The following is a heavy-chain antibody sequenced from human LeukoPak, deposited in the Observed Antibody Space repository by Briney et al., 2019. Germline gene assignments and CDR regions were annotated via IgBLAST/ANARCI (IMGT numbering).Heavy chain of an antibody. D-gene: IGHD2-15*01. V-gene: IGHV4-59*08. CDR2: IYYSGST. Sequence: SETLSLTCTVSGGSISSYYWSWIRQPPGKGLEWIGYIYYSGSTNYNPSLKSRVTISVDTSKNQFSLKLSSVTAADTTVYYCARHLRQLLPDYWGQGTLVTVSS. J-gene: IGHJ4*02. CDR1: GGSISSYY. CDR3: ARHLRQLLPDY.